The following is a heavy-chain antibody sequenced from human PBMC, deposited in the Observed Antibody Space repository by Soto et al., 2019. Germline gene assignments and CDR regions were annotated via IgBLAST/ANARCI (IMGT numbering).Heavy chain of an antibody. CDR3: ARDGQYRTDGFDI. V-gene: IGHV3-23*01. D-gene: IGHD5-12*01. J-gene: IGHJ3*02. CDR1: GFTYSSHG. CDR2: LSRGGGST. Sequence: EAQLLEPGGELIQPGGSLRLSCAASGFTYSSHGMSWVRQAPGKGLEWIAGLSRGGGSTYYADSVKGRFSTSRDNSKNTLDLIMNSLRVEDTALYYCARDGQYRTDGFDIWGQGTMVTVSS.